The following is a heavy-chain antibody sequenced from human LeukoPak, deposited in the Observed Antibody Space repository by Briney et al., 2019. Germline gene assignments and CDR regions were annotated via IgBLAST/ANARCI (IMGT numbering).Heavy chain of an antibody. V-gene: IGHV3-53*01. CDR3: ARGAYYDSSGYLYIY. D-gene: IGHD3-22*01. CDR2: IYSGGST. J-gene: IGHJ4*02. CDR1: GFTVSSNY. Sequence: PGGSLRLSCAASGFTVSSNYMSWVRQAPGKGLEWVSVIYSGGSTYYADSVKGRFTISRDNAKNSLYLQMNSLRAEDTAVYYCARGAYYDSSGYLYIYWGQGTLVTVSS.